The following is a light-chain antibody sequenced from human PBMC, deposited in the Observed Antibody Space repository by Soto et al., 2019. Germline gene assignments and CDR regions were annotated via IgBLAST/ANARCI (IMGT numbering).Light chain of an antibody. CDR2: DAS. V-gene: IGKV3-11*01. CDR1: QNVGTY. CDR3: QQRSNWPRT. Sequence: DIVLTQSPATLSLSPGERATLSCRASQNVGTYLAWFQQRPGQAPRLLISDASNRATGIPARFVGSGSGTDFTLTISSLEPEDFAVYFCQQRSNWPRTFCQGTKLEIK. J-gene: IGKJ2*01.